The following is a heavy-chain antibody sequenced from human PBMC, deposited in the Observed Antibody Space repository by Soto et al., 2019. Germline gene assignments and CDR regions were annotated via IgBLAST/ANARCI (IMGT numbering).Heavy chain of an antibody. J-gene: IGHJ6*02. Sequence: ASVKVSCKSSGYRFETYAMNWVRQAPGQGLEWMGWTSSYNTDTFYADKFQDRVTMTTDTSTGTAYMELRSLSSDDTAVYYCARGHGVIIGAMDVWGQGTAVTVSS. CDR3: ARGHGVIIGAMDV. CDR1: GYRFETYA. D-gene: IGHD2-21*01. V-gene: IGHV1-18*01. CDR2: TSSYNTDT.